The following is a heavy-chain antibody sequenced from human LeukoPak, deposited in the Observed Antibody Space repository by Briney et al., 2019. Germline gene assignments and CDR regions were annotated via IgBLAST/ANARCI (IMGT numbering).Heavy chain of an antibody. CDR2: IYHSGST. D-gene: IGHD6-19*01. CDR1: GGSLRSGNW. CDR3: ARGEHSSGWYYFDY. V-gene: IGHV4-4*02. J-gene: IGHJ4*02. Sequence: SETLSLTCAVSGGSLRSGNWWSWVRQPPGKGLEWIGEIYHSGSTNYNPSLKSRVTMSVDTSKYQFSLNLSSVTAADTAVYYCARGEHSSGWYYFDYWGQGTLVTVSS.